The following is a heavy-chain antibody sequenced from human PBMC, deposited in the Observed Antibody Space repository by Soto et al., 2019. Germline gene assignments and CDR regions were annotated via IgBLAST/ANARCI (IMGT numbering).Heavy chain of an antibody. Sequence: ASVKVSCKVSGYTLTELSMHWVRQAPGKGLEWMGGFDPEDGGTIYAQKFQGRVTMTEDTSTDTAYMELSSLRSEDTAVYYCATGDSGYDLFPNWFDPWGQGTLVTVSS. D-gene: IGHD5-12*01. V-gene: IGHV1-24*01. CDR1: GYTLTELS. J-gene: IGHJ5*02. CDR3: ATGDSGYDLFPNWFDP. CDR2: FDPEDGGT.